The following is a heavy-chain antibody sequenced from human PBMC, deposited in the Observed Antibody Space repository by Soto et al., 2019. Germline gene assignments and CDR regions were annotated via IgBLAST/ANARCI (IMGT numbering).Heavy chain of an antibody. J-gene: IGHJ4*02. Sequence: QVQLVESGGGVVQPGRSLRLSCAASGFTFSSYGMHWVRQAPGKGLEWVAVIWYDGSNKYYADSVKGRFTISRDNSKNTLYLQMNSLRAEDTAVYYCARDPWLEGIRFDYWGQGTLVTVSS. V-gene: IGHV3-33*01. CDR2: IWYDGSNK. CDR1: GFTFSSYG. D-gene: IGHD3-10*01. CDR3: ARDPWLEGIRFDY.